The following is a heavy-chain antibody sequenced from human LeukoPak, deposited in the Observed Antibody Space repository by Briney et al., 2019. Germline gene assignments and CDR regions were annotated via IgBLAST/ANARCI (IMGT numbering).Heavy chain of an antibody. V-gene: IGHV3-7*01. CDR1: GLTFSSYW. Sequence: GGSLRLSCAASGLTFSSYWMSWVRQAPGKGLEWVANIKQDGSEKYYVDSVKGRFTISSDNAKNSLYLQMNSLRAEDTAVYYCARDTNYWGQGTLVTVSS. J-gene: IGHJ4*02. D-gene: IGHD3-3*01. CDR3: ARDTNY. CDR2: IKQDGSEK.